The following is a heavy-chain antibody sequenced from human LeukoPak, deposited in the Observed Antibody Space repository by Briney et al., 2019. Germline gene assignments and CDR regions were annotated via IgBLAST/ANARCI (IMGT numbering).Heavy chain of an antibody. CDR2: ISSGRNYI. CDR3: ARANTPYSSSWSFDW. J-gene: IGHJ4*02. V-gene: IGHV3-21*01. Sequence: PGGSLRLSCAASGFIFNNYGMTWVRQAPGKGLEWVSSISSGRNYIDYADSVMGRFTISRDNAKNSLYLQMNSLRADDTAVYHCARANTPYSSSWSFDWWGQGTLVSVSS. CDR1: GFIFNNYG. D-gene: IGHD6-13*01.